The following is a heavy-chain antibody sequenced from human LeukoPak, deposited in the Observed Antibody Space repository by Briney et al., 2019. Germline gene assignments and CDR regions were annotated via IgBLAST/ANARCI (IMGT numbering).Heavy chain of an antibody. J-gene: IGHJ4*02. Sequence: PGGSLRLSCAASGFTFSSYAMHWVRQAPGKGLEWVAVISYDGSNKYYADSVKGRFTISGDNSKNTLYLQMNSLRAEDTAVYYCARVLGSSGYDYGYWGQGTLVTVSS. CDR2: ISYDGSNK. D-gene: IGHD5-12*01. CDR3: ARVLGSSGYDYGY. CDR1: GFTFSSYA. V-gene: IGHV3-30-3*01.